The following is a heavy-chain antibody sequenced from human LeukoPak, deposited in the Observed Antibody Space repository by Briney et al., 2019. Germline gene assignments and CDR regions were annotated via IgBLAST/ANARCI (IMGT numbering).Heavy chain of an antibody. J-gene: IGHJ4*02. Sequence: ASVKVSCKASGYTFTGYYMHCVRQAPGQGLEWMGRINPNSGGTNYAQKFQGRVTMTRDTSISTAYMELSRLRSDDTAVYYCARSYSYYYDSDIDYWGQGTLVTVSS. V-gene: IGHV1-2*06. CDR3: ARSYSYYYDSDIDY. D-gene: IGHD3-22*01. CDR1: GYTFTGYY. CDR2: INPNSGGT.